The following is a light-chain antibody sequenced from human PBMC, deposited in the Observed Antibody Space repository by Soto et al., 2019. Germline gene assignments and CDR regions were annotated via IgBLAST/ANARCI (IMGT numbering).Light chain of an antibody. CDR3: SSYAGSNNLL. V-gene: IGLV2-8*01. Sequence: QSVLTQPPSASGSPGQSVAISCTGTNSDIGNYNFVSWYQQHPDKAPKLMIYEVNKRPSGVPDRFSGSKSGNTASLTVSGLQPEDEADYYCSSYAGSNNLLFGGGTKVTVL. CDR1: NSDIGNYNF. CDR2: EVN. J-gene: IGLJ2*01.